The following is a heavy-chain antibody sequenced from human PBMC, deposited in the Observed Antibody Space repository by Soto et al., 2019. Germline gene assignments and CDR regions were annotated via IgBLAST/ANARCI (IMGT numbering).Heavy chain of an antibody. CDR1: GGSISRYY. CDR2: IYYSGST. CDR3: ARRYGSAIDY. J-gene: IGHJ4*02. D-gene: IGHD1-26*01. V-gene: IGHV4-59*08. Sequence: LSLTCTVSGGSISRYYWRWIRQPPGKGLEWLGYIYYSGSTNCNPSLKSRVTISVDTSKNQFSLKLSSVTAADTAVYYCARRYGSAIDYWGQGTLVTVSS.